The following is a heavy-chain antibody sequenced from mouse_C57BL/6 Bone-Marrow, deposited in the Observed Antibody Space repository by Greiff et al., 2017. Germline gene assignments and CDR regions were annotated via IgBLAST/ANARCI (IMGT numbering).Heavy chain of an antibody. Sequence: QVQLMESGPGLVQPSQSLSITCTVSGFSLTSYGVRWVRQSPGKGLQWLGVIWRGGSTDYNAAFMSRLSITKDNTKSQVFLKMNSLQADDTAIYCCAPLTGAYWGQGTLVTVSA. CDR3: APLTGAY. CDR1: GFSLTSYG. CDR2: IWRGGST. J-gene: IGHJ3*01. V-gene: IGHV2-5*01. D-gene: IGHD4-1*01.